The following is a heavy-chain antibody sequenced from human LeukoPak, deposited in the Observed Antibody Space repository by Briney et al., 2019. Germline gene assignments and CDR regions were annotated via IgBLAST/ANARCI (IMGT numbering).Heavy chain of an antibody. CDR2: ISGSGGST. D-gene: IGHD6-19*01. J-gene: IGHJ4*02. V-gene: IGHV3-23*01. Sequence: GGSLRLSCAASGFTFSSYAMSWVRQAPGKGLEWVSAISGSGGSTYYADSVKGRFTISRDNSKNTLYLQMNSLRAEDTAVYYCVQRYYLIAVAGQNIHLRSLRNDYWGQGTLVTVSS. CDR3: VQRYYLIAVAGQNIHLRSLRNDY. CDR1: GFTFSSYA.